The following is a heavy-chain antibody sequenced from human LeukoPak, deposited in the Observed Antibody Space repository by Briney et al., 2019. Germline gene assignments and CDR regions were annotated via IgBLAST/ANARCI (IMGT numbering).Heavy chain of an antibody. V-gene: IGHV3-7*01. J-gene: IGHJ5*02. CDR3: ARGNSGYEGWFDP. D-gene: IGHD5-12*01. CDR1: EFIFSGYW. Sequence: GGSLRLSCAASEFIFSGYWMNWVRQAPGKGLEWVANIKQDGSEKYYVDSVKGRFTISRDNAKNSLYLQMNSLRAEDTAVYYCARGNSGYEGWFDPWGQGTLVTVSS. CDR2: IKQDGSEK.